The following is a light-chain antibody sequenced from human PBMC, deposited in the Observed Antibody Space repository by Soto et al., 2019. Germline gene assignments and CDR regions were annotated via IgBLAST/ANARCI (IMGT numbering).Light chain of an antibody. Sequence: QPVSVSGSPGQSTTISCTGTSSDVGGYNYVSWYQQHPGKAPRLMIYEVSNRPSGVSNRFSGSKSGNTASLTISGLQAEDEADYYCSSYTTSSTLVFGGGTKLTVL. CDR3: SSYTTSSTLV. V-gene: IGLV2-14*01. CDR1: SSDVGGYNY. CDR2: EVS. J-gene: IGLJ2*01.